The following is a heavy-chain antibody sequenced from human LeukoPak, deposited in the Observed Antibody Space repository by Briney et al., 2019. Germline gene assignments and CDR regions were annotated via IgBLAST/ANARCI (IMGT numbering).Heavy chain of an antibody. V-gene: IGHV1-2*02. CDR1: GYTFTDYY. D-gene: IGHD5-18*01. Sequence: ASVKVSCKASGYTFTDYYLHWVRQAPGQGLEWMGWINPNSGGTNYAQKFQGRVTLTRDTSITTAYMELSRLRSDDAAVYYCGGGGGYSYDYQAYWGQGTLVTVPS. CDR3: GGGGGYSYDYQAY. J-gene: IGHJ4*02. CDR2: INPNSGGT.